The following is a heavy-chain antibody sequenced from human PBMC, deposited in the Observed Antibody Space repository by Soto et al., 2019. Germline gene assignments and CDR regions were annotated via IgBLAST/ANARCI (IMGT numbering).Heavy chain of an antibody. J-gene: IGHJ6*02. CDR2: ISAYNGNT. Sequence: ASVKVSCKASGYTFTSYGISWVRQANGQRLEWMGWISAYNGNTNYAQKLQGRVTITTDTSTSTAYMELRSLRSDGTAVCYCARADYGDYFEYYYYGMDVWGQGTTVTVSS. V-gene: IGHV1-18*01. CDR3: ARADYGDYFEYYYYGMDV. CDR1: GYTFTSYG. D-gene: IGHD4-17*01.